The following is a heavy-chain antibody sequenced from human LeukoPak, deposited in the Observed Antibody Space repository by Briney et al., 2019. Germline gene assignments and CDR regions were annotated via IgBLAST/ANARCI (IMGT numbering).Heavy chain of an antibody. V-gene: IGHV4-39*01. Sequence: PSGTLSLTCTVPGGSISTTGYYWAWIRQPPGKGLEWIASIYYSGSTYYNSSLKSRVTISVDTSRNQFSLKLSSVTAADTALYYCASDKGYSNNYFDYWGQGTLVTVSS. CDR2: IYYSGST. CDR1: GGSISTTGYY. J-gene: IGHJ4*01. CDR3: ASDKGYSNNYFDY. D-gene: IGHD6-13*01.